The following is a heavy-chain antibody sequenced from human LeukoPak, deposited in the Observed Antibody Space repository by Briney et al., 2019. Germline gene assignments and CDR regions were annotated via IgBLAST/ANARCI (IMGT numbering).Heavy chain of an antibody. CDR1: GFTFSSYS. J-gene: IGHJ4*02. Sequence: GGSLRLSCAASGFTFSSYSMNWVRQAPGKGLEWVAVIWHDGSNEYYADSVKGRFTISRDNSKNTLSLQMNSLRAEDTAVYYCARGRTTMVRGVQWGLDYWGQGTLVTVSS. CDR2: IWHDGSNE. D-gene: IGHD3-10*01. CDR3: ARGRTTMVRGVQWGLDY. V-gene: IGHV3-33*08.